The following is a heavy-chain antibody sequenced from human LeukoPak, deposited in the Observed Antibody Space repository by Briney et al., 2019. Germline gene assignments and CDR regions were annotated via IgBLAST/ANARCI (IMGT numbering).Heavy chain of an antibody. V-gene: IGHV1-18*01. Sequence: ASVKVSCKASGYTFTSYGISWVRQAPGQGLEWMGWISAYNGNTNYAQKLQGRVTMTTDTSTSTAYMKLRSLRSDDTAVYYCARDKDELLWFGELPQYFDYWGQGTLVTVSS. CDR1: GYTFTSYG. CDR3: ARDKDELLWFGELPQYFDY. D-gene: IGHD3-10*01. CDR2: ISAYNGNT. J-gene: IGHJ4*02.